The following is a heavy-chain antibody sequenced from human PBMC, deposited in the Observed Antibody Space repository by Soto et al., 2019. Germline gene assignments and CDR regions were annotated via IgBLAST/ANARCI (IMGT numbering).Heavy chain of an antibody. Sequence: DSVKVCCKASCYTFTSYGMIWVRQAPGQGLEWMGWISAYNGNTNYAQKLQGRVTMTRDTSISTAYMEVSRLRSDDTAVYYCARDRRFYDSATDDTANDSFKVWG. CDR1: CYTFTSYG. J-gene: IGHJ3*01. D-gene: IGHD3-22*01. CDR2: ISAYNGNT. CDR3: ARDRRFYDSATDDTANDSFKV. V-gene: IGHV1-18*04.